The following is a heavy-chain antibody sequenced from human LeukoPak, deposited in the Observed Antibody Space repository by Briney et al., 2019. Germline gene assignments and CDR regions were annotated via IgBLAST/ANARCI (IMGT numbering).Heavy chain of an antibody. CDR2: IGTSGDT. D-gene: IGHD6-19*01. CDR3: SRVGTSGWPNYFDS. V-gene: IGHV3-13*04. J-gene: IGHJ4*02. CDR1: GFTFSSYD. Sequence: GGSLRLSCAASGFTFSSYDMHWVRQAPGKGLEWVSVIGTSGDTYYAGSVKGRFTISRENAKNSLYLQMNSLTAGDTAVYYCSRVGTSGWPNYFDSWGQGTLVTVSP.